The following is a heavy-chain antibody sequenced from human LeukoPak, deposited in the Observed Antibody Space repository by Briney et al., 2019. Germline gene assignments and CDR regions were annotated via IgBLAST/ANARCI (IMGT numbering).Heavy chain of an antibody. Sequence: GGSLRLSCAASGFTFSNAWMSWVRQAPGKGLEWVGRIKSKTDGGTTDYAAPVKGRFTISRDDSKNTLYLQMNSLKTEDTAVYYCTTDGYIVGVTYYFDHWGQGTLVTVSS. D-gene: IGHD3-22*01. CDR2: IKSKTDGGTT. V-gene: IGHV3-15*01. CDR1: GFTFSNAW. J-gene: IGHJ4*02. CDR3: TTDGYIVGVTYYFDH.